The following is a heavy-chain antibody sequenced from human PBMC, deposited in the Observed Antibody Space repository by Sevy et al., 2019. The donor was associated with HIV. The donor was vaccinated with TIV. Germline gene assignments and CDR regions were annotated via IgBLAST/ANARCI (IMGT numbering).Heavy chain of an antibody. V-gene: IGHV5-51*01. D-gene: IGHD3-22*01. CDR3: ARRFYDSTGYPQYFFDY. J-gene: IGHJ4*02. CDR1: GYRFSSYW. Sequence: GESLKISCRASGYRFSSYWIAWVRQVPGKGLEWMGIIYPDDSYIRYSPSLQGQVTISVDKSIRTAYLQGSSLEASDTAMYFCARRFYDSTGYPQYFFDYWGQGTLVTVSS. CDR2: IYPDDSYI.